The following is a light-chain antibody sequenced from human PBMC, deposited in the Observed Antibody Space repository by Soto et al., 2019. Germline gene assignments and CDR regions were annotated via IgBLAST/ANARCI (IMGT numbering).Light chain of an antibody. CDR2: EGS. CDR1: SSDVGSYNL. Sequence: QSALTQPASVSGSPGQSITISCTGTSSDVGSYNLVSWYQQHPGKAPKLMIYEGSKRPSGVSNGFSGSKSGNTASLTISGLQAEDGADYYCCSYAGSSTPVVFGGGTKLTVL. J-gene: IGLJ2*01. V-gene: IGLV2-23*01. CDR3: CSYAGSSTPVV.